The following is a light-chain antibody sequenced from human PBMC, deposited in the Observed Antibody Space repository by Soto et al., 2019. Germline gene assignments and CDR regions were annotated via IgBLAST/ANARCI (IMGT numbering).Light chain of an antibody. V-gene: IGKV1-5*03. J-gene: IGKJ1*01. CDR1: QSISSW. CDR3: QQYNSYSGT. CDR2: KAS. Sequence: IQMTQSPSTLSASVGDRVTITSRASQSISSWLAWYQQKPGKAPKLLIYKASSLESGVPSRFSGSGSGTEFTLTISSLQPDDFATYYCQQYNSYSGTFGQGTKVDIK.